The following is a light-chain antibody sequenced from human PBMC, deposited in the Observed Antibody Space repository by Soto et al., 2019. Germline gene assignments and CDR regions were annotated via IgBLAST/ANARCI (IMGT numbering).Light chain of an antibody. CDR1: QSVSSY. CDR2: DAS. CDR3: QQRSNWPSIT. Sequence: EIVITQSPATLSVSPWERATLCCRSSQSVSSYLAWYQQKPGQAPRLLISDASNRATGIPVRFSGSGFGTDFTLTISSLEAEDSAVYYCQQRSNWPSITFGQGTRLEIK. V-gene: IGKV3-11*01. J-gene: IGKJ5*01.